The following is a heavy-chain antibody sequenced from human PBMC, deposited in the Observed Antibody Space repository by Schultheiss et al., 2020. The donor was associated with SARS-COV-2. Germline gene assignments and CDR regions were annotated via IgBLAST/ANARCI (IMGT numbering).Heavy chain of an antibody. CDR3: ARGIAAAGADY. Sequence: GGSLRLSCAASGFTFSNAWMNWVRQAPGKGLEWVSAISGSGGSTYYADSVKGRFTISRDNSKNTLYLQMNSLRAEDTAVYYCARGIAAAGADYWGQGTLVTVSS. CDR1: GFTFSNAW. J-gene: IGHJ4*02. CDR2: ISGSGGST. D-gene: IGHD6-13*01. V-gene: IGHV3-23*01.